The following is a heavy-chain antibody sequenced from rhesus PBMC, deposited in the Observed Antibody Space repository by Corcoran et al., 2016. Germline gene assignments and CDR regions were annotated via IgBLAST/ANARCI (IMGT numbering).Heavy chain of an antibody. CDR1: GYSISSGYD. Sequence: QVQLQESGPGVVKPSETLSLTCAVSGYSISSGYDWSWIRQPPGKGLEWIGYVYGSSGRTNYNPSLKNRVTISKDTSKNQFSLKLRSVTAADTAVYYCARDAGYSNYGFDYWGQGVLVTVSS. J-gene: IGHJ4*01. CDR3: ARDAGYSNYGFDY. D-gene: IGHD4-23*01. V-gene: IGHV4-76*01. CDR2: VYGSSGRT.